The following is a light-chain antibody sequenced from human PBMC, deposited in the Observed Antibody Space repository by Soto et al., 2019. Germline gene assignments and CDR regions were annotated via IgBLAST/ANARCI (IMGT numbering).Light chain of an antibody. CDR1: SSDVGGYNY. CDR3: TSFAGSNNLGV. J-gene: IGLJ2*01. V-gene: IGLV2-8*01. Sequence: QSALTQPPSASGSPGQSVTISCTGTSSDVGGYNYVSWYQQHPGKAPKLVIYDVSKRPSGVPDRLSGSKSGNTASLTGSGLQAEDEADYYCTSFAGSNNLGVFGGGTKLTVL. CDR2: DVS.